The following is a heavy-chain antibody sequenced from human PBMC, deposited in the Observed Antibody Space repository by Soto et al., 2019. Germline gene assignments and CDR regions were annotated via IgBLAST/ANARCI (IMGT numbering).Heavy chain of an antibody. Sequence: GGSLRLSCAASGFTFSSYGMHWVRQAPGKGLEWVAVISYDGSNKYYADSVKGRFTISRDNSKNTLYLQMNSLRAEDTSVYYCAKGPNLGELSLFNIDIWGQGTMVTVSS. J-gene: IGHJ3*02. CDR1: GFTFSSYG. CDR3: AKGPNLGELSLFNIDI. CDR2: ISYDGSNK. D-gene: IGHD3-16*02. V-gene: IGHV3-30*18.